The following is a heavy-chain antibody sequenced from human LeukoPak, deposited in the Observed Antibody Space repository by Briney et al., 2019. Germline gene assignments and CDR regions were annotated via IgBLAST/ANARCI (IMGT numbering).Heavy chain of an antibody. V-gene: IGHV3-74*01. Sequence: PGGSLRLSCAGSGWMHWVRQAPGKGLVWVSGINGLGTATYYADSVKGRFTISRDNAKNTVSLQMNSLSAEDTAVYYCASVFDYWGQGTLVTVSS. J-gene: IGHJ4*02. CDR3: ASVFDY. CDR2: INGLGTAT. CDR1: GW.